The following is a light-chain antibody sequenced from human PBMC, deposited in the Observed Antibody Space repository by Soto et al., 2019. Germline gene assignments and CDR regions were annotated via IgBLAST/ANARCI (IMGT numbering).Light chain of an antibody. CDR2: DAS. J-gene: IGKJ5*01. CDR3: QQRNVWPPIN. Sequence: EVVLTQSSATLSYSPGAIATLSCSASQSVRTSLAWYQHKPGQAPRLVIYDASLRANGVPARFGGSGSGTDFTLTINSLEPEDFAVYYCQQRNVWPPINFGQGTQLEIK. CDR1: QSVRTS. V-gene: IGKV3-11*01.